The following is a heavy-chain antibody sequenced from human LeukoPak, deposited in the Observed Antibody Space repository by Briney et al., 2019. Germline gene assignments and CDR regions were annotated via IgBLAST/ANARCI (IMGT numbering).Heavy chain of an antibody. Sequence: GGSLRLSCAASGFTFSSYAMSWVRQAPGKGLEWVSAISGSGGSTYYADSVKGRFTISRDNGKNTLYLQMNSLRAEDTAVYYCARGSTYYDSSGQVPFDYWGQGTLVTVSS. CDR1: GFTFSSYA. CDR2: ISGSGGST. J-gene: IGHJ4*02. V-gene: IGHV3-23*01. D-gene: IGHD3-22*01. CDR3: ARGSTYYDSSGQVPFDY.